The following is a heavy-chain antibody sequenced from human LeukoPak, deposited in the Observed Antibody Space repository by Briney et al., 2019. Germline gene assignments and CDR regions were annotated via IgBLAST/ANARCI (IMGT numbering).Heavy chain of an antibody. V-gene: IGHV3-64D*06. D-gene: IGHD3-10*01. CDR3: VKGLTYYYGSGSYPFDY. CDR2: ISSNGGST. J-gene: IGHJ4*02. Sequence: GGSLRLSCSASGFTFSSYAMHWVRQAPGKGPEYVSAISSNGGSTYYADSVKGRFTISRDNSKNTLYLQMSSLRAEDTAVYYCVKGLTYYYGSGSYPFDYWGQGTLVTVSS. CDR1: GFTFSSYA.